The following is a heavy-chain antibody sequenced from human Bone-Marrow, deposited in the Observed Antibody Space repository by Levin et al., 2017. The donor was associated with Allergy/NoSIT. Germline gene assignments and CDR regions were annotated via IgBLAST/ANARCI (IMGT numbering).Heavy chain of an antibody. CDR2: INSDGSST. CDR3: ARGAYDFWSGYGVSAFDI. J-gene: IGHJ3*02. D-gene: IGHD3-3*01. Sequence: GESLKISCAASGFTFSSYWMHWVRQAPGKGLVWVSRINSDGSSTSYADSVKGRFTISRDNAKNTLYLQMNSLRAEDTAVYYCARGAYDFWSGYGVSAFDIWGQGTMVTVSS. V-gene: IGHV3-74*01. CDR1: GFTFSSYW.